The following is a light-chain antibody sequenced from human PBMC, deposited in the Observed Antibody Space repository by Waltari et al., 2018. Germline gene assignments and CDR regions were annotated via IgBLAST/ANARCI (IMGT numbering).Light chain of an antibody. J-gene: IGKJ2*01. CDR1: QGISSY. CDR3: QQYYSYPYT. CDR2: AAS. Sequence: IQMTQSPSTLSAFVGDRVTITCRASQGISSYLAWYQQKPGKAPKLLIYAASTLQSGVPSRFSGSGSGTDFTLTISCLQSEDFATYYCQQYYSYPYTFGQGTKLEIK. V-gene: IGKV1-8*01.